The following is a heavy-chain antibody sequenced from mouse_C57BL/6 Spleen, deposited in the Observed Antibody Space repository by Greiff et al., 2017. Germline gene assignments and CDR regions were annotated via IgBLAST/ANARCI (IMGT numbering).Heavy chain of an antibody. V-gene: IGHV1-52*01. CDR3: ARGGTRFAY. CDR1: GYTFTSYW. J-gene: IGHJ3*01. CDR2: IDPSDSET. D-gene: IGHD4-1*01. Sequence: VQLQQPGAELVRPGSSVKLSCKASGYTFTSYWLHWVKQRPIQGLEWIGNIDPSDSETHYNQKFKDKATLTVDQSSSTAYMQLSSLTSEDSAVYYCARGGTRFAYWGQGTLVTVSA.